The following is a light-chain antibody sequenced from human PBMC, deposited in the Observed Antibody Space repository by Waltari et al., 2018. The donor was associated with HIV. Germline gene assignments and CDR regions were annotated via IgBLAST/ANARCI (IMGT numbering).Light chain of an antibody. J-gene: IGLJ1*01. CDR1: NTDVGAYNY. V-gene: IGLV2-14*01. Sequence: QSALTQPVSVSGSPGQSIAISCTGTNTDVGAYNYVSWFQHHPDKAPKLIIDDVSNRPSGVSNRFSGSKAGDTAFLTISGLQAEDEADYYCWSYTTSDTFVFGTGTKVTVL. CDR2: DVS. CDR3: WSYTTSDTFV.